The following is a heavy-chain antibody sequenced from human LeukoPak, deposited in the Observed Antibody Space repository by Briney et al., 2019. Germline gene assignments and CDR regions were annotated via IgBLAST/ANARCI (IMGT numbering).Heavy chain of an antibody. J-gene: IGHJ6*02. CDR2: IYYSGTT. Sequence: PSETLSLTCTVSGGSISSTAYYWGWIGQPPGRGLEWIATIYYSGTTYYNPSLESRVTISVDTSKNQFSLKLSSVTAADTSVYYCSRQGVRGTYYYAMDVWGQGTTVTVSS. CDR3: SRQGVRGTYYYAMDV. CDR1: GGSISSTAYY. V-gene: IGHV4-39*01. D-gene: IGHD3-10*01.